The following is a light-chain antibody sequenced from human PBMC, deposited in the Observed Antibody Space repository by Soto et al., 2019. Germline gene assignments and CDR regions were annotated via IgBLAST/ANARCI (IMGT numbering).Light chain of an antibody. CDR3: QQYNSWLWT. Sequence: EIVMTQSPATLSVSPGEGATLSCRASQSVSSKLAWYQQKPGQAPRLLIYGASTRATGIPARFSGSGSGIEFTRIISSLQSEDSAVYYCQQYNSWLWTCGQGTKVESK. J-gene: IGKJ1*01. CDR1: QSVSSK. CDR2: GAS. V-gene: IGKV3-15*01.